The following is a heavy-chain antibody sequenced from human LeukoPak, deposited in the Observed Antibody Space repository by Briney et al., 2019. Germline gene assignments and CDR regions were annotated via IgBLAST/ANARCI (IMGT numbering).Heavy chain of an antibody. V-gene: IGHV3-11*04. Sequence: GGSLRLSCAASGFTFSNAWMSWVRQAPGKGLEWVSYISSSGSTIYYADSVKGRFTIPSDNAKNSLYLQMNSLRAEGTGVCCCVRGQAAAGTVMDFDYGGEGTLVTVSS. D-gene: IGHD6-13*01. J-gene: IGHJ4*02. CDR1: GFTFSNAW. CDR3: VRGQAAAGTVMDFDY. CDR2: ISSSGSTI.